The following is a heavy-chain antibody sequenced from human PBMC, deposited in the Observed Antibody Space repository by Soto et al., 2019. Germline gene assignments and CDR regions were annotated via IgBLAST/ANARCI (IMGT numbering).Heavy chain of an antibody. J-gene: IGHJ4*02. CDR3: ANQPRYDRPGYFLY. V-gene: IGHV4-31*03. CDR2: MYYSGST. D-gene: IGHD3-22*01. CDR1: GISISSGGFC. Sequence: PSETLSLTCPFSGISISSGGFCWTCLRLRAGGCLEWIGDMYYSGSTNYNPSVKARITISVDTSKKHFSLEXRSVTAAGTAVSYCANQPRYDRPGYFLYWGQGRLLTVCS.